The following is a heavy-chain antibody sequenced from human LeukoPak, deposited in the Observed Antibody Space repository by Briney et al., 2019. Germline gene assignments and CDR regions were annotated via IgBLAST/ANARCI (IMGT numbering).Heavy chain of an antibody. Sequence: SETLSLTSTVSRGSISGSIRSYYWSWLRQPPGKGLEWIGYISSSGSVNDNPSLRSRVTISFDTSKNQFFLNLSSVSAADTAVYYCARIPLGYSGAYYFDYWGQGTLVTVSP. CDR2: ISSSGSV. J-gene: IGHJ4*02. CDR3: ARIPLGYSGAYYFDY. CDR1: RGSISGSIRSYY. V-gene: IGHV4-4*09. D-gene: IGHD5-12*01.